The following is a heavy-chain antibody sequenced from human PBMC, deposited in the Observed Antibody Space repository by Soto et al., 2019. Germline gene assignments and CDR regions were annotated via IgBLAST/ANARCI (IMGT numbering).Heavy chain of an antibody. J-gene: IGHJ4*02. V-gene: IGHV3-30-3*01. D-gene: IGHD6-19*01. CDR3: ARAPGLSVHSSGWQIDY. Sequence: QIQLVESGGGVVQPGRSLRLSCAASGFTFSDYAMYWVRQAPGKGLEWVSVISFDGNIKYYTGSVKGRFTISRDNSKNTLHLQVNSLRTEDTALYYCARAPGLSVHSSGWQIDYWGQGTLVTVSS. CDR2: ISFDGNIK. CDR1: GFTFSDYA.